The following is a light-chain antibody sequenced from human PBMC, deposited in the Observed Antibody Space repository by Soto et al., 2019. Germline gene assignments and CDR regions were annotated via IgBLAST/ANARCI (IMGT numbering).Light chain of an antibody. J-gene: IGLJ2*01. Sequence: QSVLTQSPSASGTPGQTVTISCSGRSSNIGSNYVYWYHQLPGTAPRLVMYRADQRPSGVSDRFSGSKSGTSASLAISGLRSEDEGDYYCAAWDDIVSGLVFGGGTKSPS. CDR2: RAD. CDR1: SSNIGSNY. V-gene: IGLV1-47*01. CDR3: AAWDDIVSGLV.